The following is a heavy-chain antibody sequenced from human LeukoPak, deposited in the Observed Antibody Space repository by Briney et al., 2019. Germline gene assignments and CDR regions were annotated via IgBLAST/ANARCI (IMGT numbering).Heavy chain of an antibody. Sequence: GGSLRVSCAASGFTFNNYWMTWVRQAPGKGLEWVANIKQDGSVKYYVDSVKGRFTISRDNAKNSVYLQMNSLRAEDTAVYYCARIGYSNSSLDYWGQGTLVTVSS. CDR3: ARIGYSNSSLDY. D-gene: IGHD6-6*01. CDR2: IKQDGSVK. J-gene: IGHJ4*02. CDR1: GFTFNNYW. V-gene: IGHV3-7*01.